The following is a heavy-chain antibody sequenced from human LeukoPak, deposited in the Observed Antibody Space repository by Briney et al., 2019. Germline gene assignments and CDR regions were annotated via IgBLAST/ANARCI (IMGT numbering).Heavy chain of an antibody. J-gene: IGHJ4*02. CDR2: INHSGST. V-gene: IGHV4-34*01. D-gene: IGHD5-18*01. Sequence: SETLSLTCAVYGVSFSGYYWSWVRQPPGKGLEWLGEINHSGSTNYNPSLKSRVTISVDTSKNQFSLKLSSVTAADTAVYYCARGRRGYSYGVFDYWGQGTLVTVSS. CDR1: GVSFSGYY. CDR3: ARGRRGYSYGVFDY.